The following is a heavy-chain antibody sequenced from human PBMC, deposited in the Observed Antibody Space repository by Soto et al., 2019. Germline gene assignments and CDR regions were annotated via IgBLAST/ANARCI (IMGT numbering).Heavy chain of an antibody. Sequence: QVQLQASGPGLVKPSGTLSLTCAVSGGSITSANWWTWVRQPPGGGLEWIGEISHSGITNYKASLTSRVTMSVDKTKNDVSLKLTSVTAADTAVYYCARVLRGWFDPWGQGTPVTVSS. CDR3: ARVLRGWFDP. CDR1: GGSITSANW. V-gene: IGHV4-4*02. J-gene: IGHJ5*02. CDR2: ISHSGIT.